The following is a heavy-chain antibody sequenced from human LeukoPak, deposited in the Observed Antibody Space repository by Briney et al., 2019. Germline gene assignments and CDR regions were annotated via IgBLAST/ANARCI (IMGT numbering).Heavy chain of an antibody. J-gene: IGHJ4*02. CDR2: INPNSGGT. Sequence: ASVKVSCKASGYTFTGYYMHWVRQAPGQGLEWMGWINPNSGGTNYAQKFQGRVTMTRDTSISTAYMELSRLRSDDTAVYYCARGFVPAAIRGSYFDYWGQGTLVTVSS. CDR3: ARGFVPAAIRGSYFDY. V-gene: IGHV1-2*02. CDR1: GYTFTGYY. D-gene: IGHD2-2*02.